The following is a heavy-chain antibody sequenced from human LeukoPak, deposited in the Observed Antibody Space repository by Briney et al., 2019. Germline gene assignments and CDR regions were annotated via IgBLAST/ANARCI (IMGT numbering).Heavy chain of an antibody. D-gene: IGHD1-1*01. V-gene: IGHV3-74*01. CDR2: INSDGSST. J-gene: IGHJ4*02. Sequence: GGSLRLSCAASGFTFSYYWMHWVRQAPGKGLVWVSRINSDGSSTSYADSVKGRFTISRDNAKNTMYLQMNSLRAEDTAVYYCAASPTGTTMGYWGQGALVTVSS. CDR3: AASPTGTTMGY. CDR1: GFTFSYYW.